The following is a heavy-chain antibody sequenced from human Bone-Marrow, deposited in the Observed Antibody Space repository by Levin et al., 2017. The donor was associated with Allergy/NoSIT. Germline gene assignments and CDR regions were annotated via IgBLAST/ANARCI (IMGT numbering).Heavy chain of an antibody. J-gene: IGHJ6*03. CDR3: AREYYYGSASYVTKPYMDV. D-gene: IGHD3-10*01. V-gene: IGHV4-34*01. CDR1: GGSFGGYF. CDR2: INHSGST. Sequence: SSQTLSLTCAVSGGSFGGYFWTWIRQTPWKGLEWNGEINHSGSTTYNPSLKSRVTMSVDTSKNQFSLNLTSVTAADTAVYYCAREYYYGSASYVTKPYMDVWGKGTTVTVSS.